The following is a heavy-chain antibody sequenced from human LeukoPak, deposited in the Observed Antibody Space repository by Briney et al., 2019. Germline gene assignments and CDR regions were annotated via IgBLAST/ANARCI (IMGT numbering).Heavy chain of an antibody. Sequence: GGSLRLSCVASGFTFSNYAMTWVRQAPGRGLEWVSTISGSGGTTNYADSVKGRFTISRDSSKSTLYLQMNSLRAEDTAVYFCAKGGPQFFDYWGQGSLVTVSS. CDR1: GFTFSNYA. D-gene: IGHD5-24*01. CDR3: AKGGPQFFDY. CDR2: ISGSGGTT. V-gene: IGHV3-23*01. J-gene: IGHJ4*02.